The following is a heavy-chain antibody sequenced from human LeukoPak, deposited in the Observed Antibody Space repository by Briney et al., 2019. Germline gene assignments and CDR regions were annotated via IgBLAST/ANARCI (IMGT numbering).Heavy chain of an antibody. CDR2: MNPNSGNT. D-gene: IGHD3-10*01. CDR3: ARGPIYGSGSYFDY. Sequence: ASVKVSCKASGYTFTGYYMHWVRQAPGQGLEWMGWMNPNSGNTGFAQKFQGRVTMTRTTSTSTAYMELSGLTSEDTAVYYCARGPIYGSGSYFDYWGQGTLVTVSS. V-gene: IGHV1-8*02. J-gene: IGHJ4*02. CDR1: GYTFTGYY.